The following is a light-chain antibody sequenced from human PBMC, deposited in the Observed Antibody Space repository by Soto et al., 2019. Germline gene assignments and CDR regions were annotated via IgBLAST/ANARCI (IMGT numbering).Light chain of an antibody. CDR3: SSYVGTNSYV. V-gene: IGLV2-8*01. Sequence: ALTQPPSASGSPGQSVTISCTGTSSDVGGYNYVSWYQHHPGKAPKLIIYEVYKRPSGVPDRFSGSKSGNTAALTVSGLQAEDEADYYCSSYVGTNSYVFGTGTKVTVL. CDR2: EVY. J-gene: IGLJ1*01. CDR1: SSDVGGYNY.